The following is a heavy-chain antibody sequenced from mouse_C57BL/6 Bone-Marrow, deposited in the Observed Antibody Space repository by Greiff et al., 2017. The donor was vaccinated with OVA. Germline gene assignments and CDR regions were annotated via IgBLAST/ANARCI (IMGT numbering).Heavy chain of an antibody. D-gene: IGHD2-4*01. CDR2: IYPGDGDT. CDR3: ARSGPYDYGDYYAMDY. Sequence: QVQLQQSGPELVKPGASVKISCKASGYAFSSSWMNWVKQRPGQGLEWIGRIYPGDGDTNYNGKFKGKATLTADKSSSTAYMQLSSLTSEDSAVYFCARSGPYDYGDYYAMDYWGQGTSVTVSS. J-gene: IGHJ4*01. V-gene: IGHV1-82*01. CDR1: GYAFSSSW.